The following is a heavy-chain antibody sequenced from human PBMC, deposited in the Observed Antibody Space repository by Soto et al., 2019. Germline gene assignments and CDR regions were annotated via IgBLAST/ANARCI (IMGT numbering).Heavy chain of an antibody. V-gene: IGHV3-30*18. CDR2: ISYDGSNK. J-gene: IGHJ4*02. D-gene: IGHD6-19*01. CDR3: AKDPLGEQWLAYYFDY. CDR1: GFTFSSYG. Sequence: PVGSLRLSCAASGFTFSSYGMHWVRQAPGKGLEWVAVISYDGSNKYYADSVKGRFTISRDNSKNTLYLQMNSLRAEDTAVYYCAKDPLGEQWLAYYFDYWGQGTLVTVSS.